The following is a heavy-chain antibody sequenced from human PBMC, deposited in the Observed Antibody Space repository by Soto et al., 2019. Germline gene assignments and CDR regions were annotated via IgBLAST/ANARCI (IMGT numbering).Heavy chain of an antibody. CDR1: GFTFDDYA. V-gene: IGHV3-9*01. J-gene: IGHJ4*02. D-gene: IGHD6-19*01. CDR3: VSPYSSGWQRDY. CDR2: ISWNSGSI. Sequence: GGSLRLSCAASGFTFDDYAMHWVRQAPGKGLEWVSGISWNSGSIGYADSVKGRFTISRDNAKNSLYLQMNSLRAEDTALYYCVSPYSSGWQRDYWGQGTLVTVSS.